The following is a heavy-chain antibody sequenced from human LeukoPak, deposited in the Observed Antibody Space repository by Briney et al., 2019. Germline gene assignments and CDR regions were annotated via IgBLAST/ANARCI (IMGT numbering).Heavy chain of an antibody. D-gene: IGHD6-19*01. J-gene: IGHJ4*02. Sequence: PGGSLRLSCAASGFTFSSYAISWVRQAPGKGLEWVSAISGSGGSTYYADSVKGRFTISRDNSKNTLYLQMNSLRAEDTAVYYCAKGGQWLVQNYFDYWGQGTLVTVSS. V-gene: IGHV3-23*01. CDR1: GFTFSSYA. CDR2: ISGSGGST. CDR3: AKGGQWLVQNYFDY.